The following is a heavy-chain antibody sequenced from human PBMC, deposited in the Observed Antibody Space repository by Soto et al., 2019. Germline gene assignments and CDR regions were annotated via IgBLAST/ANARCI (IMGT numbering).Heavy chain of an antibody. CDR3: AREGAGCSSTSCYTLYYFDY. CDR2: IYYSGST. V-gene: IGHV4-59*01. Sequence: QVQLQESGPGLVKPSETLSLTCTVSGGSISSYYWSWIRQPPGKGLELIGYIYYSGSTNYNPSLKSRVTISVDTSKTQFSLKLSSVTAADTAVYYCAREGAGCSSTSCYTLYYFDYWGHGTLVTVSS. CDR1: GGSISSYY. D-gene: IGHD2-2*02. J-gene: IGHJ4*01.